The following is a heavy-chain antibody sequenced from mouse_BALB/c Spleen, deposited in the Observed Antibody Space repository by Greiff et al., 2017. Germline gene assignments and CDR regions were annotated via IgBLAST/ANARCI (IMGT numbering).Heavy chain of an antibody. V-gene: IGHV1-87*01. CDR3: GRRMDY. J-gene: IGHJ4*01. CDR1: GYTFTSYW. CDR2: IYPGDGDT. Sequence: QVQLQQSGAELARPGASVKLSCKASGYTFTSYWMQWVKQRPGQGLEWIGAIYPGDGDTRYTQKFKGKATLTADKSSSTAYMQLSSLASEDSAVYYCGRRMDYWGQGTSVTVSS.